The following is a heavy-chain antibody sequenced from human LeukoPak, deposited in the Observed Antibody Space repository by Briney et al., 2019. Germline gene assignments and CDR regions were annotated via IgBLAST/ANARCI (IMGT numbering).Heavy chain of an antibody. CDR1: GYTFTSYG. CDR3: ARDYGDIVVVPAGY. V-gene: IGHV1-18*01. Sequence: ASVKVSCKASGYTFTSYGISWVRQAPGQGLEGMGWISAYNGNTNYAQKLQGRVTMTTDTSTSTAYMELRSLGSDDTAVYYCARDYGDIVVVPAGYWGQGTLVTVSS. D-gene: IGHD2-2*01. CDR2: ISAYNGNT. J-gene: IGHJ4*02.